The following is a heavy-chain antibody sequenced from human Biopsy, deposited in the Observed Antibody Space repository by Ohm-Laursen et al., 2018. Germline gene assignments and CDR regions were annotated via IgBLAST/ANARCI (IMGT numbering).Heavy chain of an antibody. CDR3: ARGGSGSGYYGMDV. CDR2: IIPIVGIT. D-gene: IGHD3-10*01. CDR1: GDTFSRSA. J-gene: IGHJ6*02. Sequence: ASVKVSCKASGDTFSRSAFFWVRQAPGQGLVYLGRIIPIVGITNHAQTFQGRITLTSDKSTFMVYMELSRLRSDDTAIYYCARGGSGSGYYGMDVWGQGATVSVSS. V-gene: IGHV1-69*04.